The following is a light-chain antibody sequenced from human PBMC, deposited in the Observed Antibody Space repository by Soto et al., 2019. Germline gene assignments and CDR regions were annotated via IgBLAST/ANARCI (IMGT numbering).Light chain of an antibody. CDR2: AGS. CDR1: QGIRSY. Sequence: DIQLTQSPSFLSASVGDRVTITCRASQGIRSYLAWYQQKSGKAPKLLIYAGSTLQSGVPSRFSGSGSGTEFTLTISSLQPQDFATYYCQQLNSYPITFVLVTRLVIK. J-gene: IGKJ5*01. V-gene: IGKV1-9*01. CDR3: QQLNSYPIT.